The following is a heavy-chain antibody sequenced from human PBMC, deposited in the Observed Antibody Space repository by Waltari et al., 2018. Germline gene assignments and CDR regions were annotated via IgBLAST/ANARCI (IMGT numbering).Heavy chain of an antibody. CDR2: MNGIGGNT. V-gene: IGHV3-23*01. CDR3: AKDSSTLHYFDY. J-gene: IGHJ4*02. Sequence: EVQVLESGGGLVQPGGSLGLSCAASGFTFSTNAMTWVRQAPGKGLEWVSTMNGIGGNTYHADSVKGRFTISRDNSKNTLYLQMNSLRAEDTAIYYCAKDSSTLHYFDYWGQGTLVTVSS. D-gene: IGHD3-16*01. CDR1: GFTFSTNA.